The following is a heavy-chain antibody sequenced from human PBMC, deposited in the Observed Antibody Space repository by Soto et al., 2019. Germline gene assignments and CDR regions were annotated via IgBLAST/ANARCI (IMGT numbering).Heavy chain of an antibody. J-gene: IGHJ5*02. CDR1: GDYIHVGGYY. CDR3: GRDLTSNANCIDP. D-gene: IGHD2-2*01. CDR2: IYYTGKT. Sequence: PSETLSLTCSVSGDYIHVGGYYWTWIRQRPGKGLEWMGYIYYTGKTYYNPSLESRLTMSVDRSKNQFSLRLTSVTAADTAVYFCGRDLTSNANCIDPWGQGPLVTVSS. V-gene: IGHV4-31*02.